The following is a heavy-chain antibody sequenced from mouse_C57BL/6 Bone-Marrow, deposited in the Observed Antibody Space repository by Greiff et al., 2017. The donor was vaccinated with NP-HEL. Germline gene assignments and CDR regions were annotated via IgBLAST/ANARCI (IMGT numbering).Heavy chain of an antibody. Sequence: VHVKQSGPVLVKPGASVKMSCKASGYTFTDYYMNWVKQSHGKSLEWIGVINPYNGGTSYNQKFKGKATLTVDKSSSTAYMELNSLTSEDSAVYYCARSGYYGSSFFAYWGQGTLVTVSA. CDR1: GYTFTDYY. CDR2: INPYNGGT. J-gene: IGHJ3*01. V-gene: IGHV1-19*01. CDR3: ARSGYYGSSFFAY. D-gene: IGHD1-1*01.